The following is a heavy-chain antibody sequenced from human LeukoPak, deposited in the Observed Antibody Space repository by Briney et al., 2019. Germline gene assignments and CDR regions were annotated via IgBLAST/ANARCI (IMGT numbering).Heavy chain of an antibody. Sequence: GESLKISCKGSGYTFSNSIIGWVRQMPGRGLEWMGIICPGGSGTRYSPSFQGKVTISAAKSISTAYLQWSSLRASATAVYYCARLPAASAMRGDYWGQGTLVTVSS. J-gene: IGHJ4*02. V-gene: IGHV5-51*01. D-gene: IGHD2-2*01. CDR2: ICPGGSGT. CDR1: GYTFSNSI. CDR3: ARLPAASAMRGDY.